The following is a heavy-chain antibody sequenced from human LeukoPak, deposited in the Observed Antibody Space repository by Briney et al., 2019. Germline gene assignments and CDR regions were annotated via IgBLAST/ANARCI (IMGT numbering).Heavy chain of an antibody. V-gene: IGHV3-21*01. D-gene: IGHD2-2*01. CDR2: ISSSSSYI. Sequence: GGSLRLSCAASGFTFSSYSMNWVRQAPGKGLEWVSSISSSSSYIYYADSVKGRFTISRDNAKNSLYLQMNSLRAEDTAVYYCARGVGSTSWADYWGQGTLVTVSS. J-gene: IGHJ4*02. CDR3: ARGVGSTSWADY. CDR1: GFTFSSYS.